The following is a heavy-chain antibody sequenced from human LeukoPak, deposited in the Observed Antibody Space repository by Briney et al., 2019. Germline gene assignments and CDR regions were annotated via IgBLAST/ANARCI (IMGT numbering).Heavy chain of an antibody. V-gene: IGHV4-39*07. J-gene: IGHJ4*02. D-gene: IGHD7-27*01. Sequence: SETLSLTCTVSGGSISTTNYYWGWIRQPPGKGLEWIGSISYSGGPYYNPSLKSRLTISLDTSRSQFSLKVSYVTDADTAVYYCTRDKSVNWGFFDYWARESWSPSPQ. CDR2: ISYSGGP. CDR1: GGSISTTNYY. CDR3: TRDKSVNWGFFDY.